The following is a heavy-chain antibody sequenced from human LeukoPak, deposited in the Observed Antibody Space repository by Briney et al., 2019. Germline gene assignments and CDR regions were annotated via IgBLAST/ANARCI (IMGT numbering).Heavy chain of an antibody. V-gene: IGHV4-4*09. J-gene: IGHJ3*01. D-gene: IGHD3-3*01. CDR3: ARLSAAVHLGAFDL. CDR2: IHTSGSN. Sequence: SETLSLTCAVSGVSISPYYWAWIRQPPGKGLEWIGYIHTSGSNNQYPSLKSRVTISVDKSKNHFSLRLTSVTAADTAVYYYARLSAAVHLGAFDLWGQGTMVTVSS. CDR1: GVSISPYY.